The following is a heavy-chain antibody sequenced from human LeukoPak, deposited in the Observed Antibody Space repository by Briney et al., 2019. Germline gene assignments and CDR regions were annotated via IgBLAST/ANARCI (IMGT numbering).Heavy chain of an antibody. CDR2: INPNSGGT. Sequence: ASVKVSCKASGFTFTGYYMHWVRQAPGQGLEWMGWINPNSGGTNYAQKFQGRVTMTRDTSISTAYMELSRLRSDDTAVYYCARGGGWGYCTNGVCQGDFDYWGQGTLVTVSS. D-gene: IGHD2-8*01. CDR1: GFTFTGYY. J-gene: IGHJ4*02. CDR3: ARGGGWGYCTNGVCQGDFDY. V-gene: IGHV1-2*02.